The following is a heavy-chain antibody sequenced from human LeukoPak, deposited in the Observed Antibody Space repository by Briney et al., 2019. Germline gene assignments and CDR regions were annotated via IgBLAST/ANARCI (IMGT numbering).Heavy chain of an antibody. CDR2: INHSGST. Sequence: SETLSLTCAAYGGSFSGYYWSWIRQPPGKGLEWIGEINHSGSTNYNPSLKSRVTISVDTSKNQFSLKLSSVTAADTAVYYCARGCITMVRGVRDWFDPWGQGTLVTVSS. CDR1: GGSFSGYY. CDR3: ARGCITMVRGVRDWFDP. V-gene: IGHV4-34*01. J-gene: IGHJ5*02. D-gene: IGHD3-10*01.